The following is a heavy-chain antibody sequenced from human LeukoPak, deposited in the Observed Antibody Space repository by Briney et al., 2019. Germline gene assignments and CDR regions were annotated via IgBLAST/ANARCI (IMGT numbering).Heavy chain of an antibody. V-gene: IGHV3-48*02. CDR3: AQKGGTDH. D-gene: IGHD2-15*01. CDR1: GFIFSRFG. Sequence: QAGGSLRLSCVAPGFIFSRFGMNWVRQAPGKGLEWISHISSTSGDVYYADSVRGRFTISRDNAKNSLYLQMSSLRNEDTAIYYCAQKGGTDHWGQGTLVTVSS. J-gene: IGHJ4*02. CDR2: ISSTSGDV.